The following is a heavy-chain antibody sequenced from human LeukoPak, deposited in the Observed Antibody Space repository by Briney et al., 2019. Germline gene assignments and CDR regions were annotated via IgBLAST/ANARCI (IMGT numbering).Heavy chain of an antibody. D-gene: IGHD1/OR15-1a*01. Sequence: GGSLRLSCAASGSTFTSSWMSWVRQAPGKGLEWVANINEPGTEQFYADSVKGRFTLSRDNAKNSVHLLMSSLRVEDTAVYYCARDWEHARYNWGQGTLVIVSP. CDR2: INEPGTEQ. CDR1: GSTFTSSW. CDR3: ARDWEHARYN. V-gene: IGHV3-7*01. J-gene: IGHJ4*02.